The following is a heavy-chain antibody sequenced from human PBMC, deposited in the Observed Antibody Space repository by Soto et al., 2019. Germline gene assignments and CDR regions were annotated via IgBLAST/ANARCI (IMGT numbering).Heavy chain of an antibody. CDR1: GFTFSNAW. D-gene: IGHD3-22*01. CDR2: VKRKTDGGTT. CDR3: TTDSYITSIIVRFDY. Sequence: GGSLRLSCAASGFTFSNAWINWVRQTPGKGLEWVGRVKRKTDGGTTDFAAPVKGRFAISRDDSKNMVYLEMNSLKTEDTAIYYCTTDSYITSIIVRFDYWGHGTLVTVSS. J-gene: IGHJ4*01. V-gene: IGHV3-15*07.